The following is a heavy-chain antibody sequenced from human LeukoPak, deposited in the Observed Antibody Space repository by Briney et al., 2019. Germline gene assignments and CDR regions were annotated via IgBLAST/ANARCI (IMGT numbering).Heavy chain of an antibody. CDR2: ISAYNGHA. D-gene: IGHD1-26*01. CDR3: SRDLGIVGATPPLYYMDV. J-gene: IGHJ6*03. CDR1: GYTFTSYG. V-gene: IGHV1-18*01. Sequence: ASVKVSCKASGYTFTSYGISWVRQAPGQGLEWMGWISAYNGHANYAQKLQGRVTMTTDTSTSTAYMELRSLRSDDTAVYYCSRDLGIVGATPPLYYMDVWGKGSTVTVSS.